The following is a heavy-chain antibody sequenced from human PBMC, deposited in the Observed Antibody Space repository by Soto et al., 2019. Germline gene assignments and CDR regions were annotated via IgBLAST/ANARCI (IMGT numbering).Heavy chain of an antibody. D-gene: IGHD1-26*01. CDR2: IWYDGSNR. J-gene: IGHJ4*02. V-gene: IGHV3-33*01. CDR1: GLTSRNYG. Sequence: PGGARRLSWEGSGLTSRNYGMHGGRQVPGKGLEWVAIIWYDGSNRYYADSVKGRFTISRDNSKNTLYLQMDSLRAEDTAVYFCARDWERYIVFWCPRTLGT. CDR3: ARDWERYIVF.